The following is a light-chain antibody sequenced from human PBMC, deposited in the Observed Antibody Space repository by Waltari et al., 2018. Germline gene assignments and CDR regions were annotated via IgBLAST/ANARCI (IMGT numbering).Light chain of an antibody. J-gene: IGKJ2*01. Sequence: DIQMTQSPSTLSASVGDRVTITCRASHTLNRWLAWYQQKPGKAPKLLIYKASTLQSGVPSRFSGSDSGTQFALTITGLQAEDFATYYCQQYHSYPYTFGQGTKLEIK. CDR3: QQYHSYPYT. CDR1: HTLNRW. CDR2: KAS. V-gene: IGKV1-5*03.